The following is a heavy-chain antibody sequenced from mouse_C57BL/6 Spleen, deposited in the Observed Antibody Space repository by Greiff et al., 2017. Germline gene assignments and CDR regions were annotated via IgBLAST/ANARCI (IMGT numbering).Heavy chain of an antibody. J-gene: IGHJ3*01. CDR2: IAPEPGGT. CDR1: GYTFTDSE. Sequence: VHLQQSGAELVRPGASVTLSCKASGYTFTDSELHWVKQTPVHGLECIGAIAPEPGGTAYNEKFKGKALLTADKSSSTAYMELRSLTSEDSAVYFCTRQLRLSGWFAYWGQGTLVTVSA. CDR3: TRQLRLSGWFAY. D-gene: IGHD3-2*02. V-gene: IGHV1-15*01.